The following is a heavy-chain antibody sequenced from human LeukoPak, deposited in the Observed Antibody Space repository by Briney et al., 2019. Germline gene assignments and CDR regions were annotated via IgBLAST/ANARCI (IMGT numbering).Heavy chain of an antibody. CDR1: GGTFSSYA. Sequence: SVKVSCKASGGTFSSYAISWVRQAPGQGLEWMGGIIPIFGTANYAQKFQGRVTITADESTSTAYMELSRLRSDDTAVYYCASLSYYGSGSYYQDYYYYGMDVWGQGTTVTVSS. CDR2: IIPIFGTA. V-gene: IGHV1-69*13. CDR3: ASLSYYGSGSYYQDYYYYGMDV. D-gene: IGHD3-10*01. J-gene: IGHJ6*02.